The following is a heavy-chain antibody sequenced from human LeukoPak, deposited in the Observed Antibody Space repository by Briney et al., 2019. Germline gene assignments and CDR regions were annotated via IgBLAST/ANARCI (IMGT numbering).Heavy chain of an antibody. CDR1: GYTPTELS. Sequence: ASVRVSCKVSGYTPTELSMHWVRQAPGKGLEWMGGFDPEDGETIYAQKFQGRVTITADKSTSTAYMELSSLRSEDTAVYYCARSGDGYKKGQPLKYYYGLDVWGQGTTVTVSS. CDR3: ARSGDGYKKGQPLKYYYGLDV. J-gene: IGHJ6*02. D-gene: IGHD5-24*01. V-gene: IGHV1-24*01. CDR2: FDPEDGET.